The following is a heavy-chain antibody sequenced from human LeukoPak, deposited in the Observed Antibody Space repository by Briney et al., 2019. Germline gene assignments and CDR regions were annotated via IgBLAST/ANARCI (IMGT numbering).Heavy chain of an antibody. CDR3: ARDLQVDTAIGHAFDI. J-gene: IGHJ3*02. CDR1: GFTFSSYS. Sequence: PGGSLRLSCAASGFTFSSYSMNWVRQAPGKGLEWVSSISSSSSYIYYADSVKGRFTISRDNAKNSLYLQMNSLRAEDTAVYYCARDLQVDTAIGHAFDIWGQGTMVTVSS. D-gene: IGHD5-18*01. V-gene: IGHV3-21*01. CDR2: ISSSSSYI.